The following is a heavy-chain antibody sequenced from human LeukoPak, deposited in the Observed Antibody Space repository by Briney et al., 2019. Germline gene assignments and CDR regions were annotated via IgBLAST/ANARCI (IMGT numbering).Heavy chain of an antibody. CDR1: GGSFSGYY. CDR2: NNHSGST. CDR3: ARHEGIAVAGTISGFDP. Sequence: SETLSLTCAVYGGSFSGYYWSWIRPPPGKGLEWVGENNHSGSTNYNPSLKSRVTISVDTSKNQFSLKLSSVTAADTAVYYCARHEGIAVAGTISGFDPWGQGTLVTVSS. V-gene: IGHV4-34*01. D-gene: IGHD6-19*01. J-gene: IGHJ5*02.